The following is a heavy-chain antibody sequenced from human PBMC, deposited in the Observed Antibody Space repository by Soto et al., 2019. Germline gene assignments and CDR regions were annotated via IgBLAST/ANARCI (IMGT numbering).Heavy chain of an antibody. Sequence: QVELVQSGAELRKPGSSGKVSCQASEDTFRNYAISWVRQAPGQGLDGMGGIIPIFGTANYAQKFQGRVTITADTSANTVYLELSSLRSEDTAVYYCASTKYDSSAYYYWYLGLWGRGTLVTVSS. CDR2: IIPIFGTA. CDR3: ASTKYDSSAYYYWYLGL. V-gene: IGHV1-69*06. D-gene: IGHD3-22*01. CDR1: EDTFRNYA. J-gene: IGHJ2*01.